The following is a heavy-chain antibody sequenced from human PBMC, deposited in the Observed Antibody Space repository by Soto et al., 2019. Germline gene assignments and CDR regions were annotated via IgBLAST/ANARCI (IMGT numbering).Heavy chain of an antibody. D-gene: IGHD6-19*01. CDR2: FYYGGST. V-gene: IGHV4-59*01. CDR1: GGSISSYY. CDR3: AGRYSSVAFDV. J-gene: IGHJ3*01. Sequence: SETLSLTCTVSGGSISSYYWSWIRQPPGKGLEWIGYFYYGGSTNYNPSLKSRVTISIDTSKNQFSLKLFSVTAADTAVYYCAGRYSSVAFDVWGQGTMVTVSS.